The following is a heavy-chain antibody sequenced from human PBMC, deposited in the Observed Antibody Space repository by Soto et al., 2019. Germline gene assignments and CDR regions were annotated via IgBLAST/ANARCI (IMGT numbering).Heavy chain of an antibody. J-gene: IGHJ3*01. CDR2: IYHAGSP. V-gene: IGHV4-4*02. Sequence: QVQLQESGPGLVKPSGTLSLTCSVSGGSIRSSSWWTWLRQSPWKGLEWIGEIYHAGSPNYNPSFQSRVTISADTSKNFFSLRLTSVTAADTAIYYCARASSFRGDFHVWGQGTAVTISS. CDR1: GGSIRSSSW. CDR3: ARASSFRGDFHV. D-gene: IGHD2-21*02.